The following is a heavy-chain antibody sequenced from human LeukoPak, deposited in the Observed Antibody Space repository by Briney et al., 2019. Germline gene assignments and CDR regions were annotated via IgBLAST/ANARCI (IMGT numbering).Heavy chain of an antibody. V-gene: IGHV3-33*01. CDR2: IWYDGSNK. Sequence: GGSLRLSCAASGXTFSSYGMHWVRQAPGKGLEWVAVIWYDGSNKYYADSVKGLFTISRDNSKNTLYLQMNSLRAEDTAVYYCAREVLSGYSSGWYRGFDYWGQGTLVTVSS. CDR1: GXTFSSYG. CDR3: AREVLSGYSSGWYRGFDY. D-gene: IGHD6-19*01. J-gene: IGHJ4*02.